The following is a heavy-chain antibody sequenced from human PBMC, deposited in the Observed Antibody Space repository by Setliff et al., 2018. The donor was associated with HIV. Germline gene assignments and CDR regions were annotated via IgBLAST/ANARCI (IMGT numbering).Heavy chain of an antibody. CDR3: AKPLTQWGVSPYHYAVDV. D-gene: IGHD1-26*01. J-gene: IGHJ6*02. Sequence: RGGSLRLSCAASGFAFDNYCMTWVRQAPGKGLEWVSAIGGSTGSTYYADSVKGRFTISTDNSKNTLYLQMNSLRAEDTAVYYCAKPLTQWGVSPYHYAVDVWGQGTTVTVS. V-gene: IGHV3-23*01. CDR2: IGGSTGST. CDR1: GFAFDNYC.